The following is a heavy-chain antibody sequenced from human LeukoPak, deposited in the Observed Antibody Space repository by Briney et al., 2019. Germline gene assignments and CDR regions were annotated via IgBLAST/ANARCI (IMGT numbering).Heavy chain of an antibody. CDR2: ISAYNGNT. CDR1: GYTFTSYG. CDR3: ARVLLWFGERHFGSYYYYMDV. J-gene: IGHJ6*03. D-gene: IGHD3-10*01. V-gene: IGHV1-18*01. Sequence: ASVKVSCKASGYTFTSYGISWVRQAPGQGLEWMGWISAYNGNTNYAQKLQGRVTMTTDTSTSTAYMELRSLRSDDTAVYYCARVLLWFGERHFGSYYYYMDVWGKGTTVTVSS.